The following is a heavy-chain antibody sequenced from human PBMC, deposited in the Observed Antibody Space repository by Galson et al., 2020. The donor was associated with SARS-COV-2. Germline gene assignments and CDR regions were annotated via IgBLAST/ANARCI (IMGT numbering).Heavy chain of an antibody. Sequence: GESLKISCAASGFTFSSYCMNWVRQAPGKGLVWVSRINNDGSSTTYADSVKGRFTISRDNAKNTLYLQMNSLRAEDTAVYYCARVPPSRNARLRGPEGPWGQGTLGTVCS. CDR1: GFTFSSYC. J-gene: IGHJ5*02. CDR3: ARVPPSRNARLRGPEGP. V-gene: IGHV3-74*01. D-gene: IGHD3-16*01. CDR2: INNDGSST.